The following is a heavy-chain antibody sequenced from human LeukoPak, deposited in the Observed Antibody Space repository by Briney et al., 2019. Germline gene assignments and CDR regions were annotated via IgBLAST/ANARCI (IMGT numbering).Heavy chain of an antibody. J-gene: IGHJ4*02. V-gene: IGHV1-69*05. CDR2: SIPIFGTA. Sequence: SVKVSCKASGGAFISYAISWVRQAPGQGLEWMGGSIPIFGTANYAQKFQGRVTITTDESTSTAYMELSRLRSDDTAVYYCASGVRGYSGYRFDYWGQGTLVTVSS. CDR3: ASGVRGYSGYRFDY. CDR1: GGAFISYA. D-gene: IGHD5-12*01.